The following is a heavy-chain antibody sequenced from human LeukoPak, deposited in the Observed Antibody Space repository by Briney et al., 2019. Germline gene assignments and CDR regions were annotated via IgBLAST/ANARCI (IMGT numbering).Heavy chain of an antibody. Sequence: GGSLRLSCAASGFTFSIYAMNWVRQGPGKGLEGVSGLYGSSGGITYADSVKRRFNISRDKSEITMYVQMNNRRADDTAVYYCAKDLLQGDGYLDIGCWGRGTLVTVCS. CDR3: AKDLLQGDGYLDIGC. D-gene: IGHD5-24*01. CDR1: GFTFSIYA. J-gene: IGHJ4*02. CDR2: LYGSSGGI. V-gene: IGHV3-23*01.